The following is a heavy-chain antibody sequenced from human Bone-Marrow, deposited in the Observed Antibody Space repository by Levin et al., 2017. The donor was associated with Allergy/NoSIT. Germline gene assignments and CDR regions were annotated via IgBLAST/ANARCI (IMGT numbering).Heavy chain of an antibody. V-gene: IGHV4-39*01. J-gene: IGHJ4*02. Sequence: SCTVSGGSISTSSYYWGWIRQPPGKGLEWIGSIYYSGSTYYNPSLKSRITISADTSKNQFSLKLTSVTAADTAVYYCARHRTQHYDFWSGYPDYWGQGTLVTVSS. CDR1: GGSISTSSYY. D-gene: IGHD3-3*01. CDR2: IYYSGST. CDR3: ARHRTQHYDFWSGYPDY.